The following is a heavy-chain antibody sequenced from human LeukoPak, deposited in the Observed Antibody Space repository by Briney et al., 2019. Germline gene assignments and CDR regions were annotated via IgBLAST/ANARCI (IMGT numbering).Heavy chain of an antibody. J-gene: IGHJ4*02. CDR2: IKQDGSEK. Sequence: GGSLRLSCAASGFTFSSYWMSWVRQAPGKGLEWVANIKQDGSEKYYVDSVKGRFTISRDNAKNSLYLQTNSLRAEDTAVYYCATTTGYSSSWYTFDYWGQGTLVTVSS. CDR3: ATTTGYSSSWYTFDY. V-gene: IGHV3-7*01. D-gene: IGHD6-13*01. CDR1: GFTFSSYW.